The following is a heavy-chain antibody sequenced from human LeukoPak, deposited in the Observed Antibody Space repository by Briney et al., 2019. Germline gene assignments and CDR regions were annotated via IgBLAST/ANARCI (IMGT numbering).Heavy chain of an antibody. J-gene: IGHJ6*03. CDR1: GFTFSSYA. CDR3: AKEGFYCSGGSCYSFYYYYMDV. D-gene: IGHD2-15*01. CDR2: ISGSGGST. V-gene: IGHV3-23*01. Sequence: GGSLRLSRAASGFTFSSYAMSWVRQAPGKGLEWVSAISGSGGSTYYADSVKGRFTISRDNSKNTLYLQMNSPRAEDTAVYYCAKEGFYCSGGSCYSFYYYYMDVWGKGTTVTVSS.